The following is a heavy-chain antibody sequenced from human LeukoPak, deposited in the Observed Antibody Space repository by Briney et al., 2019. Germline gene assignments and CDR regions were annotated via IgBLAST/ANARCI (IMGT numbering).Heavy chain of an antibody. CDR1: RGTFSSYA. D-gene: IGHD2-8*01. V-gene: IGHV1-69*05. J-gene: IGHJ4*02. CDR2: IIPIFGTA. CDR3: ASTDCTNGVCYTCDY. Sequence: SVEVSCKASRGTFSSYAISWVRQAPGQGLEWMGRIIPIFGTANYAQKFQGRVTITTDESTSTAYMELSSLRSEDTAVYYCASTDCTNGVCYTCDYWGQGTLVTVSS.